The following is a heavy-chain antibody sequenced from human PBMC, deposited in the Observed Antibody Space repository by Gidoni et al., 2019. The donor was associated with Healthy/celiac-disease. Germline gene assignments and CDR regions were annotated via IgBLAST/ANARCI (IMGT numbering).Heavy chain of an antibody. J-gene: IGHJ4*02. V-gene: IGHV4-30-4*01. D-gene: IGHD3-3*01. CDR2: IYYSGST. Sequence: QVQLQESGPGLVRPSQTLSLTSTVSGGSISSGDYYWSWIRQPPGKGLEWIGYIYYSGSTYYNPSLKSRVTISVDTSKNQFSLKLSAVTAADTAVYYCARGRVLEWLTIPNWGQGTLVTVSS. CDR1: GGSISSGDYY. CDR3: ARGRVLEWLTIPN.